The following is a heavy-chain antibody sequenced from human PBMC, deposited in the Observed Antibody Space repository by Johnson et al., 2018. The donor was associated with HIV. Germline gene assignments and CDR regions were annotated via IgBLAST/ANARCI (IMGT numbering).Heavy chain of an antibody. V-gene: IGHV3-66*01. CDR1: GFTVSSYY. CDR2: LFSGGTI. CDR3: AAGGRTEAVA. Sequence: VQLVESGGGLVQPGGSLRLSCAASGFTVSSYYMSWVRQAPGKGLEWVSVLFSGGTIYFADSVKGRFTISRDNTKKSVYLQMNSLRAEDTAVYYCAAGGRTEAVAWGQGTMVTVSS. D-gene: IGHD3-16*01. J-gene: IGHJ3*01.